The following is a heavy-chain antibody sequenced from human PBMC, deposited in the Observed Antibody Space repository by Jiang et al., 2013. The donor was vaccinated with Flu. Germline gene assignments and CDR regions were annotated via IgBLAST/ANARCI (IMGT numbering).Heavy chain of an antibody. CDR1: RAPLSSYV. CDR2: ISSSGVLT. Sequence: VQLLESGGGLVQPGGSLRLSCAASRAPLSSYVVTWVRQAPGKGLEWVASISSSGVLTHYADSVKGRFTISRDNSKNTVLLEMNSLRAEDTAKYYCAKDLVLTHGKAARGVLYYMDV. J-gene: IGHJ6*03. CDR3: AKDLVLTHGKAARGVLYYMDV. D-gene: IGHD1-26*01. V-gene: IGHV3-23*01.